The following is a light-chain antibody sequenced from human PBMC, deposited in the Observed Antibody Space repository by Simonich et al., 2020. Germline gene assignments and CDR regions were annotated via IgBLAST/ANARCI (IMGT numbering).Light chain of an antibody. CDR3: QQYNNWPPWT. Sequence: EIVMTQSPATLSVSPGERATLSCRASQSVSSNLAWYQQKPCQAPRLLIYGASTRATGIPARLSGRGSGTEFTLTISSMQSEDFAVYYCQQYNNWPPWTFGQGTKVEIK. CDR1: QSVSSN. J-gene: IGKJ1*01. V-gene: IGKV3-15*01. CDR2: GAS.